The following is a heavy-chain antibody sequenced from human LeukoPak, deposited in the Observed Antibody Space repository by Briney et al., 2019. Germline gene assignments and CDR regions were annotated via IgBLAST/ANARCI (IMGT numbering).Heavy chain of an antibody. D-gene: IGHD4-17*01. V-gene: IGHV3-74*01. J-gene: IGHJ4*02. Sequence: GGSLRLSCAASGFTFSSYWMHWVRQAPGKGLVWVSRVNSDGSSTSYADSVKGRFTISRDNAKNSLYLQMNSLRAEDTAVYYCARDEHGDYGNYYFDYWGQGTLVTVSS. CDR2: VNSDGSST. CDR3: ARDEHGDYGNYYFDY. CDR1: GFTFSSYW.